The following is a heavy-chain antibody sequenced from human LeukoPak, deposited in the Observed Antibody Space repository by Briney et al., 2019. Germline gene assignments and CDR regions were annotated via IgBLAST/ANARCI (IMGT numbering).Heavy chain of an antibody. J-gene: IGHJ4*02. CDR3: AALWFGESPFDY. CDR2: IIPILGIA. CDR1: GYTFTSYG. V-gene: IGHV1-69*04. Sequence: ASVKVSCKASGYTFTSYGVSWVRQAPGQGLEWMGRIIPILGIANYAQKFQGRVTITADKSTSTAYMELSSLRSEDTAVYYCAALWFGESPFDYWGQGTLVTVSS. D-gene: IGHD3-10*01.